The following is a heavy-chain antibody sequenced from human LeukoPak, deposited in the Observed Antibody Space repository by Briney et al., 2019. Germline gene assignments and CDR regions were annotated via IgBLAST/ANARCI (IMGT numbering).Heavy chain of an antibody. CDR3: ARATLSYYHDSSGYYYDY. V-gene: IGHV4-30-4*01. D-gene: IGHD3-22*01. J-gene: IGHJ4*02. Sequence: SQTLSLTCTVSGGSISSGDYYWSWIRQPPGKGLEWIGYIYYSGSTYYNPSLKSRVTISVDTSKNQFSLKLSPVTAADTAVYYCARATLSYYHDSSGYYYDYWGQGTLVTVYS. CDR2: IYYSGST. CDR1: GGSISSGDYY.